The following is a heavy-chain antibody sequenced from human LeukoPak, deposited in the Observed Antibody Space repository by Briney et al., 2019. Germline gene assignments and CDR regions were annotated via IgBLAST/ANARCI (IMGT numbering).Heavy chain of an antibody. CDR3: AEWGYYFDY. CDR1: GLTFRTYS. CDR2: ISSSGSPI. J-gene: IGHJ4*02. Sequence: GGSLTLSCAASGLTFRTYSMNWVRQPPGKGLEWVGSISSSGSPIYYADLEKGRFTIFSDNAKNSMFLQMTSLTAEDTAVYYCAEWGYYFDYWGQGTLVTVSS. D-gene: IGHD1-26*01. V-gene: IGHV3-21*01.